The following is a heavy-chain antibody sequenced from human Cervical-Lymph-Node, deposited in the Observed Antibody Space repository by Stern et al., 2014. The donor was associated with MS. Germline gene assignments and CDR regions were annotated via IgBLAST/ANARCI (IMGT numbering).Heavy chain of an antibody. CDR1: GGSISSYY. V-gene: IGHV4-59*01. D-gene: IGHD5-24*01. J-gene: IGHJ5*02. CDR3: ARVRDGSQRFDP. CDR2: IYYSGST. Sequence: VQLVQSGPGLVKPSETLSLTCTVSGGSISSYYWSWIRQPPGKGLERIGYIYYSGSTNYNPSLKSRVTISVDTSKNQFSLKLSSVTAADTAVYYCARVRDGSQRFDPWGQGTLVTVSS.